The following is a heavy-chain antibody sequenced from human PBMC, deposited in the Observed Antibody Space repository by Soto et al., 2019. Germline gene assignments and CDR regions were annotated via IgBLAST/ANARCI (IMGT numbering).Heavy chain of an antibody. D-gene: IGHD3-22*01. J-gene: IGHJ4*02. CDR1: GGTSSSYA. CDR3: ATDYYDSSGYPNFDY. V-gene: IGHV1-69*13. Sequence: SVKVSCKASGGTSSSYAISWVRQAPGQGLEWMGGIIPIFGTANYAQKFQGRVTITADESTSTAYMELSSLRSEDTAVYYCATDYYDSSGYPNFDYWGQGTLVTVSS. CDR2: IIPIFGTA.